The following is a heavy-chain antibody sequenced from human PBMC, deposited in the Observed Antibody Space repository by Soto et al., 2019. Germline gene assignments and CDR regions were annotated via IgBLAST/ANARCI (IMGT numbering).Heavy chain of an antibody. Sequence: KESGPTLVKPTQTLTLTCTFSGFSLSTSGVGVGWIRQPPGKALEWLALIYWDDDKRYSPSLKSRLTITKDTSKNQVVLTMTNMDPVDTATYYCAHRGSIVEATYFDYWGQGTLVTVSS. CDR2: IYWDDDK. CDR1: GFSLSTSGVG. J-gene: IGHJ4*02. CDR3: AHRGSIVEATYFDY. D-gene: IGHD1-26*01. V-gene: IGHV2-5*02.